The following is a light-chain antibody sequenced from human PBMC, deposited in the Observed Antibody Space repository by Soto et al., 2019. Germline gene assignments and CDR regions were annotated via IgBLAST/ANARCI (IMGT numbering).Light chain of an antibody. J-gene: IGLJ3*02. Sequence: QSALTQPASVSGSPGQSITISCTGTSSDVDDYNYVSWYQQHPGEAPKLMIYEVTNRPSGVSNRFSGSKSGNTASLTISGLQADDEADYYCSSYTRNTWVFGGGTKVTV. V-gene: IGLV2-14*01. CDR3: SSYTRNTWV. CDR2: EVT. CDR1: SSDVDDYNY.